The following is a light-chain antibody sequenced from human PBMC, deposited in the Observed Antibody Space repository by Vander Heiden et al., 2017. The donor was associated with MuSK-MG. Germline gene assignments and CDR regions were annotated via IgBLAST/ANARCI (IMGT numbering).Light chain of an antibody. CDR2: DDS. CDR3: QGGDTTSDHWV. V-gene: IGLV3-21*02. CDR1: TIGSKI. Sequence: SFVLTQSPSVSVAPGQPARLTCEGTTIGSKIVHWYQQKPGQAPVLVIYDDSDRHSGIPERISGSNSGTAATITPSRVEAGDEADYYCQGGDTTSDHWVFGGGTTLTIL. J-gene: IGLJ3*02.